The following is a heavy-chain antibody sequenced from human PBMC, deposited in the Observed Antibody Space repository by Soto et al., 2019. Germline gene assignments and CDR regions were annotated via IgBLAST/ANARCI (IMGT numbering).Heavy chain of an antibody. CDR3: ARERSSGYYPHYNMDV. V-gene: IGHV3-30-3*01. D-gene: IGHD3-22*01. CDR2: ISFDGNNK. CDR1: GFTFSTYP. Sequence: QVQLVESGGGVVQPGRSLRLSCAASGFTFSTYPMHWVRQAQGKGLEWVALISFDGNNKYYTDSVKGRFTISRDNSMNTLYLQMNSLRPGDTAVYYCARERSSGYYPHYNMDVWGRGTTVAASS. J-gene: IGHJ6*02.